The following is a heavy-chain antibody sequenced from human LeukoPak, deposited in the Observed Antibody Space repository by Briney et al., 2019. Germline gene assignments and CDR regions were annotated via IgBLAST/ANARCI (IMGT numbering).Heavy chain of an antibody. Sequence: GGSLRLSCAASGLTFTSYTMNWVRQAPGKGLQWVSSISVTSTYIHYADSVKGRFTISRDNAKNSLYLQMNSLRAEDTAVYYCASLGYSLDYWGQGTLVTASS. J-gene: IGHJ4*02. CDR3: ASLGYSLDY. CDR2: ISVTSTYI. D-gene: IGHD5-18*01. V-gene: IGHV3-21*01. CDR1: GLTFTSYT.